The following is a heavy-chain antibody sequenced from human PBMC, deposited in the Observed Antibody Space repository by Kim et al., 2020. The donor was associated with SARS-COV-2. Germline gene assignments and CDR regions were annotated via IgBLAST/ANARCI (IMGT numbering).Heavy chain of an antibody. CDR3: ARSPGGYLDY. D-gene: IGHD3-16*01. CDR1: GFTFSSYA. V-gene: IGHV3-30*04. Sequence: GGSLRLSCAASGFTFSSYAMHWVRQAPGKGLEWVAGISYDGSNKYYADSVKGRFTISRDNSKNTLYLQMNSLRAEDTAVYYCARSPGGYLDYWGQGTLVTVSS. J-gene: IGHJ4*02. CDR2: ISYDGSNK.